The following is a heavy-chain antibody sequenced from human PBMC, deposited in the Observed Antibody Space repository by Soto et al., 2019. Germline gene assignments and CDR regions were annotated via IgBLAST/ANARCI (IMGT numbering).Heavy chain of an antibody. D-gene: IGHD3-22*01. J-gene: IGHJ3*02. CDR3: ARSTDYYDSSGYGDAFDI. V-gene: IGHV1-18*01. Sequence: SCKASGYTFTSYGISWVRQAPGQGLEWMGWISAYNGNTNYAQKLQGRVTMTTDTSTSTAYMELRSLRSDDTAVYYCARSTDYYDSSGYGDAFDIWGQGTMVT. CDR2: ISAYNGNT. CDR1: GYTFTSYG.